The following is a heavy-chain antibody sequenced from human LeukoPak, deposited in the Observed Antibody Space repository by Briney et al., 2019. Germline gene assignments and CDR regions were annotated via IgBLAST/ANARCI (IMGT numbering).Heavy chain of an antibody. Sequence: GASVKVSCKASGYTFTSYYMHWVRQAPGQGLEWMGCINLHTGGAHYAQKFQDWVSLTRDTSIDTAFMELSSLRSDATAIYYCARDFLGRINGGSNYFGMDVWGQGTTVTVSS. J-gene: IGHJ6*02. CDR3: ARDFLGRINGGSNYFGMDV. D-gene: IGHD2-8*01. CDR2: INLHTGGA. CDR1: GYTFTSYY. V-gene: IGHV1-2*04.